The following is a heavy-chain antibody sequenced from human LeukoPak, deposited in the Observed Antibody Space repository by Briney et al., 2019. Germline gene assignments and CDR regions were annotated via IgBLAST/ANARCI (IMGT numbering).Heavy chain of an antibody. D-gene: IGHD2/OR15-2a*01. V-gene: IGHV3-30*02. CDR1: GFTFSSYS. CDR2: IWKDETNK. J-gene: IGHJ4*03. Sequence: GGSLRLSCAASGFTFSSYSMNWVRQAPGKGLEWVAIIWKDETNKYYADSVKGRFTISRDDSKNTLFLQMNSLRPEDTAVYYCAKDWNRSKYFIDLWGRGTLVTVSS. CDR3: AKDWNRSKYFIDL.